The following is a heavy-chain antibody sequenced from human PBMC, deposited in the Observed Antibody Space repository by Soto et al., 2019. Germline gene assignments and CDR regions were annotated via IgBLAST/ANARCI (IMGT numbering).Heavy chain of an antibody. V-gene: IGHV3-21*01. CDR2: ISYSGSYI. D-gene: IGHD2-2*01. Sequence: GGSLRLSCVASGFAFNIYSMNWVRQAPGKGLEWVSYISYSGSYIYYADSVKGRFTISRDNARNSLYLQMSSLRAEDTAVYYCARDPTSTSFEPWGQGTLVTVSS. J-gene: IGHJ5*02. CDR1: GFAFNIYS. CDR3: ARDPTSTSFEP.